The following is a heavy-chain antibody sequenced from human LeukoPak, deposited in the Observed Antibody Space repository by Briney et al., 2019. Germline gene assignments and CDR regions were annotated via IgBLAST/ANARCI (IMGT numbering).Heavy chain of an antibody. V-gene: IGHV4-34*01. CDR1: GGSFSGYY. CDR3: ARYSGSYFGY. J-gene: IGHJ4*02. CDR2: INHSGST. Sequence: PSETLSLTCAVYGGSFSGYYWSWIRQPPGKGLEWIGEINHSGSTYYNPSLKSRVTISVDTSKNQFSLKLSSVTAADTAVYYCARYSGSYFGYWGQGALVTVSS. D-gene: IGHD1-26*01.